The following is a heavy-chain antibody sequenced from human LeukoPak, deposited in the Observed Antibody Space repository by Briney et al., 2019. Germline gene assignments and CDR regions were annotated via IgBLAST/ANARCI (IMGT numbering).Heavy chain of an antibody. J-gene: IGHJ4*02. D-gene: IGHD6-6*01. V-gene: IGHV4-34*01. CDR2: INHSGST. CDR1: GGSFSGYY. Sequence: PSETLSLTCAVYGGSFSGYYWSWIRQPPGKGLEWIGEINHSGSTNYNPSLKSRVTISVVTSKNQFSLKLSSVTAADTAVYYCARGKGWGLAARLRYYFDYWGQGTLVTVSS. CDR3: ARGKGWGLAARLRYYFDY.